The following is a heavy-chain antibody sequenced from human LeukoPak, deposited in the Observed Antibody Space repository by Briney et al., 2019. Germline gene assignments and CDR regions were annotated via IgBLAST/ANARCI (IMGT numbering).Heavy chain of an antibody. J-gene: IGHJ6*02. CDR2: IKQDGSEK. CDR1: GFTFSSYW. CDR3: ARDFIILAGYFLTGGMDV. Sequence: PGGALRLSCAASGFTFSSYWMSWVRQAPGKGLEWVANIKQDGSEKYYVDSVRGRVTISRDNAKSSLYLQMNSLRAKDTAVYYSARDFIILAGYFLTGGMDVWGQGTTVTVSS. D-gene: IGHD3-9*01. V-gene: IGHV3-7*04.